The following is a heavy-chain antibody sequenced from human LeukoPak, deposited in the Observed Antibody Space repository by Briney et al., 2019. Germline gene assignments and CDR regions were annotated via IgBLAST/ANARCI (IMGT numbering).Heavy chain of an antibody. CDR2: ICYSGST. J-gene: IGHJ4*02. V-gene: IGHV4-30-4*01. CDR1: GGSISSGDYY. CDR3: ASASWRSSGYFHY. Sequence: PSQTLSLTCTVSGGSISSGDYYWSRIPQPPGKVLLGLGYICYSGSTYYIPSLQVRLPISVDKSQTQFSLKQPSVPAPGKALYYCASASWRSSGYFHYWGQGTLVTVSS. D-gene: IGHD6-13*01.